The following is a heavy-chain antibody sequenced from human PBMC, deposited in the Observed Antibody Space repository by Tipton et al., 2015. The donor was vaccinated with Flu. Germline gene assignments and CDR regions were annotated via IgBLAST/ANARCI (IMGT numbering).Heavy chain of an antibody. CDR1: GFIFSDAW. CDR3: MWQQDFYNGMDV. Sequence: GSLRLSCAASGFIFSDAWMNWVRLAPGKGLEWVGRIKSKTSGVTIDYAAPVKGRFTISRDDSEHTLYLQMNSLESEDTAVYYCMWQQDFYNGMDVWGQGTTVTVSS. D-gene: IGHD6-13*01. CDR2: IKSKTSGVTI. V-gene: IGHV3-15*01. J-gene: IGHJ6*02.